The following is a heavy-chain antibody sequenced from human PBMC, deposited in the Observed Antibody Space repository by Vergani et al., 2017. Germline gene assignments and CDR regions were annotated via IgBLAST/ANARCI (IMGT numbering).Heavy chain of an antibody. CDR2: IIPILGIA. Sequence: QVQLVQSGAEVKKPGSSVKVSCKASGGTFSSYAISWVRQAPGQGLEWMGRIIPILGIANYAQKFQGRVTITADKSTSTAYMELSSLRSEDTAVYYCARQDYYYYYMDVWGKGPTVTVSS. J-gene: IGHJ6*03. CDR3: ARQDYYYYYMDV. CDR1: GGTFSSYA. V-gene: IGHV1-69*04.